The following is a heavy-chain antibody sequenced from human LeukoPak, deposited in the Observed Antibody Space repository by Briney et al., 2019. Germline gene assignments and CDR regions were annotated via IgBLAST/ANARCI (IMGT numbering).Heavy chain of an antibody. J-gene: IGHJ4*02. D-gene: IGHD3-16*02. CDR1: GYTLTELS. Sequence: ASVKVSCKVSGYTLTELSMHWVRQAPGKGLEWMGGFDPEDGETIYAQKFRGRVTMTEDTSTDTAYMELSSLRSEDTAVYYCATDKGGPRYDYVWGSYRYTAKYDYWGQGTLVTVSS. CDR2: FDPEDGET. CDR3: ATDKGGPRYDYVWGSYRYTAKYDY. V-gene: IGHV1-24*01.